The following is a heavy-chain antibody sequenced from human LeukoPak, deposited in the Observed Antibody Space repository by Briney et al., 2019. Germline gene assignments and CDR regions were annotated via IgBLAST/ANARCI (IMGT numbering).Heavy chain of an antibody. CDR2: VWYDGNNK. Sequence: GGSLRLSCAVSGFTFINYGLYWVRQPPGKGLEWVATVWYDGNNKYYADSVRGRFTISRDNSKNMLYLHMNSLRVEDTAVYYCTRDPDRSGFDFWGQGTLVTVSS. D-gene: IGHD3-22*01. V-gene: IGHV3-33*07. J-gene: IGHJ4*02. CDR1: GFTFINYG. CDR3: TRDPDRSGFDF.